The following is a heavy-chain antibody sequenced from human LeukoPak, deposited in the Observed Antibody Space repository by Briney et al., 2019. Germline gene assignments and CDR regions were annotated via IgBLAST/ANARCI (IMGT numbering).Heavy chain of an antibody. CDR3: ASFGSSGYYNYWYFDL. V-gene: IGHV4-39*07. CDR2: IYYSGST. J-gene: IGHJ2*01. D-gene: IGHD3-22*01. Sequence: SETLSLTCTVSGGSISSSSYYWGWIRQPPGKGLEWIGSIYYSGSTYYNPSLKSRVTISVDTSKNQFSLKLSSVTAADTAVYYCASFGSSGYYNYWYFDLWGRGTLVTVSS. CDR1: GGSISSSSYY.